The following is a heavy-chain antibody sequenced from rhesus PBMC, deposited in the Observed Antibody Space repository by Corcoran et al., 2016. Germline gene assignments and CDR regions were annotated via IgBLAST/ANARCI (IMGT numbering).Heavy chain of an antibody. CDR1: GGSISSNY. D-gene: IGHD5-12*01. CDR2: LSGIGVIT. J-gene: IGHJ4*01. V-gene: IGHV4-173*01. CDR3: ARGVGYSYSFDY. Sequence: QLQLQESGPGLVKPSETLSLTCAVSGGSISSNYWSWLRQPPGKGLEWIGRLSGIGVITDYNPSLKSRVTISTDTSKNQCSLKLSSVTAADTAVYYCARGVGYSYSFDYWGQGVLVTVSS.